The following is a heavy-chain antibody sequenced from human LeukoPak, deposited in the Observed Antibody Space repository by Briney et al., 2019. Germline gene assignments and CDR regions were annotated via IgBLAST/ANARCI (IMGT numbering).Heavy chain of an antibody. CDR1: GYSISSGYY. CDR3: ARDGPLGAARPYYFDY. Sequence: PSETLSLTCTVSGYSISSGYYWGWIRQPPGKGLEWIGSIYHSGSTHYNPSLKSRVTISVDTSKNQFSLKLSSVTAADTAVYYCARDGPLGAARPYYFDYWGQGTLVTVSS. V-gene: IGHV4-38-2*02. D-gene: IGHD6-6*01. CDR2: IYHSGST. J-gene: IGHJ4*02.